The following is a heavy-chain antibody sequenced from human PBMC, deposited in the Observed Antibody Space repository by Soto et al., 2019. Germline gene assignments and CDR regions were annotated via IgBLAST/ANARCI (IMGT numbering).Heavy chain of an antibody. V-gene: IGHV3-30*18. D-gene: IGHD6-19*01. Sequence: VQLVESGGGVVQPGRSLRLSCAASGFTFSDYAMHWVRQAPGKGLEWVAVVSHDGRNTHYADSVKGRFTISRDSSKNTVSLEMTRLRAEDTAVYSCAKGARPWLVTSDFNYWRQGALVTVSS. CDR3: AKGARPWLVTSDFNY. CDR2: VSHDGRNT. CDR1: GFTFSDYA. J-gene: IGHJ4*02.